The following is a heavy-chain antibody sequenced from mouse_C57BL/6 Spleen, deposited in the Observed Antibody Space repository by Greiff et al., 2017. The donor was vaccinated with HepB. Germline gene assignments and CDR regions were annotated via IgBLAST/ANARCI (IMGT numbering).Heavy chain of an antibody. Sequence: VQLQQSGAELVRPGASVKLSCTASGFNIKDDYMHWVKQRPEQGLEWIGWIDPENGDTEYASKFQGKATITADTSSNTAYLQLSSLTSEDTAVYYCTNPYAMDYWGQGTSVTVSS. CDR2: IDPENGDT. J-gene: IGHJ4*01. CDR3: TNPYAMDY. CDR1: GFNIKDDY. V-gene: IGHV14-4*01.